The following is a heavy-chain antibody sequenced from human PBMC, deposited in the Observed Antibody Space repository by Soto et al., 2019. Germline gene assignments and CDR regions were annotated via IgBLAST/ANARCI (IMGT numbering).Heavy chain of an antibody. V-gene: IGHV3-15*07. CDR1: GLTLSNVW. Sequence: GGSLRLSCVVSGLTLSNVWMNWVRQAPGKGLEWVGRIKSKTAGGTTDYAAPVKGRFTISRDDSENTLFLHMNSLKTEDTAVYYCSYGAKQYFDYWGQGALVTVSS. CDR3: SYGAKQYFDY. J-gene: IGHJ4*02. CDR2: IKSKTAGGTT. D-gene: IGHD4-17*01.